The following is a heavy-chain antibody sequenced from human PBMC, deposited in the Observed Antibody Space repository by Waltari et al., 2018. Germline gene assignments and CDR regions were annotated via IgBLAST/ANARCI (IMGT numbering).Heavy chain of an antibody. D-gene: IGHD1-26*01. CDR2: IYHSGST. CDR1: GGSTSSSNW. CDR3: ARRPWGWELRYYGMDV. V-gene: IGHV4-4*02. Sequence: QVQLPESGPGLVKPSGTLSLTCAVSGGSTSSSNWWSWVRQPPGKGLEWIGEIYHSGSTNYNPSLKSRVTISVDKSKNQFSLKLSAVTAADTAVYYCARRPWGWELRYYGMDVWGQGTTVTVSS. J-gene: IGHJ6*02.